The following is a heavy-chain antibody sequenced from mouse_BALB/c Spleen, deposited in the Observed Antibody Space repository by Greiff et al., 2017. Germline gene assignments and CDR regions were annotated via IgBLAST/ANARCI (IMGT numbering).Heavy chain of an antibody. CDR2: ISYDGSN. CDR3: ARAYYDYDDYFDY. J-gene: IGHJ2*01. Sequence: EVQLQESGPGLVKPSQSLSLTCSVTGYSITSGYYWNWIRQFPGNKLEWMGYISYDGSNNYNPSLKYRISITRDTSKNQFFLKLNSVTTEDTATYYCARAYYDYDDYFDYWGQGTTLTVSS. D-gene: IGHD2-4*01. V-gene: IGHV3-6*02. CDR1: GYSITSGYY.